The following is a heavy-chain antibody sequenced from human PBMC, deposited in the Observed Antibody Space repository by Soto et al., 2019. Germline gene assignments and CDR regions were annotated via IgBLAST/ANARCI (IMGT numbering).Heavy chain of an antibody. J-gene: IGHJ6*02. CDR1: GFTFSNAW. CDR2: IKSKTDGGTT. Sequence: EVQLVESGGGLVKPGGSLRLSCAASGFTFSNAWMNWVRQAPGKGLEWVGRIKSKTDGGTTDYAAPVKGRFTISRDDSKNTLYLQMNSLKTEDTAVYYCAIDNSDLLMDVWGQGTTVTVSS. V-gene: IGHV3-15*07. CDR3: AIDNSDLLMDV. D-gene: IGHD1-20*01.